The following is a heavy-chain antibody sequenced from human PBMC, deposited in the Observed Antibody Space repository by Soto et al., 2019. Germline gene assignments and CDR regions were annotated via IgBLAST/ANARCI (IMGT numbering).Heavy chain of an antibody. Sequence: ASVKVSCKASGYTFTGYYMHWVRQAPGQGLEWMGWINPNSGGTNYAQKFQGWVTMTRDTSISTAYMELSRLRSDDTAVYYCARDHYYGSGSREFHYYYYMAVWGKGTTVTVSS. CDR2: INPNSGGT. D-gene: IGHD3-10*01. V-gene: IGHV1-2*04. CDR3: ARDHYYGSGSREFHYYYYMAV. CDR1: GYTFTGYY. J-gene: IGHJ6*03.